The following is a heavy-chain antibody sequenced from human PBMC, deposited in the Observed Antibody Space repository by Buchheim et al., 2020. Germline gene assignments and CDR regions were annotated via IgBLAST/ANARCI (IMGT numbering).Heavy chain of an antibody. CDR3: ARGSRGGYYYDSSGYYYRTGFDP. V-gene: IGHV1-46*01. Sequence: QVQLVQSGAEVKKPGASVKVSCKASGYTFTSYYMHWVRQAPGQGLEWMGIIDPSGTAPTYARKFQGRISMTRDTSTSTLYMDVRSLRSEDTAVYYCARGSRGGYYYDSSGYYYRTGFDPWGQGTL. J-gene: IGHJ5*02. CDR1: GYTFTSYY. D-gene: IGHD3-22*01. CDR2: IDPSGTAP.